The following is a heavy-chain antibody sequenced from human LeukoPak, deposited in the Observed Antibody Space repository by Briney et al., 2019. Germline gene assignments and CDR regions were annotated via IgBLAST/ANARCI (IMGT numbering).Heavy chain of an antibody. CDR2: ISGSGNST. CDR3: AKDLDLDCSSTSCYAGY. CDR1: GFTFTIYG. V-gene: IGHV3-23*01. J-gene: IGHJ4*02. D-gene: IGHD2-2*01. Sequence: PGGTLRLSCAASGFTFTIYGMTWVRQAPGKGLQWLSTISGSGNSTYYADSVKGRFTISRDNSKGTLYLQMNSLRAEDTAIYYCAKDLDLDCSSTSCYAGYWGQGTLVTVSS.